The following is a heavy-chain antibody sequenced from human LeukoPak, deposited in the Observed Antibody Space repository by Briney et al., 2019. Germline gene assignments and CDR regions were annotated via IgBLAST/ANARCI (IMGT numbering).Heavy chain of an antibody. CDR3: ARGQVGASSFRDFDY. Sequence: SETLSLTCAVYGGSFSGYYWSWIRQPPGKGLEWIGEINHSGSTNYNPSLKSRVTISVDTSKNQFSLKLSSVTAADTAVYYCARGQVGASSFRDFDYWGQGTLVTVSS. CDR2: INHSGST. D-gene: IGHD1-26*01. V-gene: IGHV4-34*01. J-gene: IGHJ4*02. CDR1: GGSFSGYY.